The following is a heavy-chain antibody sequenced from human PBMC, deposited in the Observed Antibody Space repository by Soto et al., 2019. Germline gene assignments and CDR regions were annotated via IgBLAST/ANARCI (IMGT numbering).Heavy chain of an antibody. CDR3: ALEEYHRFWSGYPLVDY. J-gene: IGHJ4*02. Sequence: GGSLRLSCAASGFTFSSYAMSWVRQAPGKGLEWVSAISGSGGSTYYADSVKGRFTISRDNSKNTLYLQMNSLRAEDTAVYYCALEEYHRFWSGYPLVDYWGQGTLVTVSS. D-gene: IGHD3-3*01. CDR2: ISGSGGST. CDR1: GFTFSSYA. V-gene: IGHV3-23*01.